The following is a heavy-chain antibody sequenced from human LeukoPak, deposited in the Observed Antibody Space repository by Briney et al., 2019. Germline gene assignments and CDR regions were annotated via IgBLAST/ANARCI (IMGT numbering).Heavy chain of an antibody. CDR1: GGSISRSSYY. V-gene: IGHV4-39*07. J-gene: IGHJ4*02. Sequence: SETLSLTCTVSGGSISRSSYYWGWIRQPPGKGLEWIGYIYHSGSTYYNPSLKSRVTISVDRSKNQFSLKLSSVTAADTAVYYCARGSGSGSYYNFDYWGQGTLVTVSS. CDR2: IYHSGST. CDR3: ARGSGSGSYYNFDY. D-gene: IGHD3-10*01.